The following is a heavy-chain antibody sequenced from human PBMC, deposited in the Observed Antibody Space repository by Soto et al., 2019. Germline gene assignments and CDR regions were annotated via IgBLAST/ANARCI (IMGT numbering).Heavy chain of an antibody. V-gene: IGHV1-69*06. J-gene: IGHJ6*02. CDR2: IIPIFGTA. Sequence: SVKVSCKASGRTFSSYAISWVRQAPGQGLEWMGGIIPIFGTANYAQKFQGRVTITADKSTSTAYMELSSLRSEDTAVYYCAREVKYQLLSTTPTLYYYYGMDVWGQGTTVTVSS. CDR1: GRTFSSYA. CDR3: AREVKYQLLSTTPTLYYYYGMDV. D-gene: IGHD2-2*01.